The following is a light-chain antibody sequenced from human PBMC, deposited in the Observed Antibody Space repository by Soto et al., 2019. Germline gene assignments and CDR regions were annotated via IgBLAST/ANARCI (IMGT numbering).Light chain of an antibody. V-gene: IGKV1-5*03. Sequence: DIQMTQSPSTLSASVGDRVTITCRASQSISSWLAWYQQKPGKAPKLLIYKASSLESGVPSRFNGSGSGTEFPLTISSLQPDDFATYYCQQYNSLYPFGQGTKLQIK. CDR2: KAS. J-gene: IGKJ2*01. CDR3: QQYNSLYP. CDR1: QSISSW.